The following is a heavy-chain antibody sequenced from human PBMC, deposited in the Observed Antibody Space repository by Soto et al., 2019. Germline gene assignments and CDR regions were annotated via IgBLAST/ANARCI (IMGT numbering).Heavy chain of an antibody. D-gene: IGHD6-6*01. Sequence: PGGSLRLSCVVSGFTFTSYSMNWVRQAPGKGLEWVSSIGSSGSHINYAGSVKGRLTISRDNAKNSLHLQINSLRAEDTAVYYCARDEYSSSPFDYWGQGTQVTVSS. V-gene: IGHV3-21*01. CDR2: IGSSGSHI. CDR1: GFTFTSYS. CDR3: ARDEYSSSPFDY. J-gene: IGHJ4*02.